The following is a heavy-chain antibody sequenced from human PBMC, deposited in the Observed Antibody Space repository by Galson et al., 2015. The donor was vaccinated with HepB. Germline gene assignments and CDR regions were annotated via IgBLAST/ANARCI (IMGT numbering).Heavy chain of an antibody. J-gene: IGHJ2*01. CDR3: ARGDSSGWYAGRDKNWYFDL. V-gene: IGHV3-33*08. CDR1: GFTFSSYG. CDR2: IWYDGSNK. Sequence: SLRLSCAASGFTFSSYGMHWVRQAPGKGLEWVAVIWYDGSNKYYADSVKGRFTISRDNSKNTLYLQMNSLRAEDTAVYYCARGDSSGWYAGRDKNWYFDLWGRGTLVTVSS. D-gene: IGHD6-19*01.